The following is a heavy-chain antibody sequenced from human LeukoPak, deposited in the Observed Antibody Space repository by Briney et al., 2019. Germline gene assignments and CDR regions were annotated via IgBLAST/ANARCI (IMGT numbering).Heavy chain of an antibody. V-gene: IGHV3-48*02. CDR1: GFTFSNYN. CDR3: ARDYGHHGEYFDF. Sequence: GGSLRLSCAASGFTFSNYNINWVRQAPGKGLEWVSYISSSGSSIYFADSVKGRFTISRDNAKNSLFLQMHSLRDEDTAVYYCARDYGHHGEYFDFWGQGTLVTVSS. D-gene: IGHD3-10*01. CDR2: ISSSGSSI. J-gene: IGHJ4*02.